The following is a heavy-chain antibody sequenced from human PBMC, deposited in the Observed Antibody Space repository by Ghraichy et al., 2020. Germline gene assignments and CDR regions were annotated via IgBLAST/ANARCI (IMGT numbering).Heavy chain of an antibody. CDR2: IHYRGNT. Sequence: SETLSLTCTVSGGSISSGDYYWSWIRQPPGKGLEWFGHIHYRGNTYYNPSLKSRVTISVDTSKHLFSLKLNSVTAADTAVYYCAGVRNSHYSYFYYMDVWGKGTTVTVSS. CDR3: AGVRNSHYSYFYYMDV. CDR1: GGSISSGDYY. J-gene: IGHJ6*03. D-gene: IGHD1-14*01. V-gene: IGHV4-30-4*08.